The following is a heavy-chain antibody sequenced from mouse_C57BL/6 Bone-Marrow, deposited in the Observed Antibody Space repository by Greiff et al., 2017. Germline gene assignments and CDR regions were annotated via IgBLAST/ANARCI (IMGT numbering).Heavy chain of an antibody. CDR1: GYTFTSYW. V-gene: IGHV1-59*01. CDR3: ARGYDGSSWFAY. D-gene: IGHD1-1*01. Sequence: VQLQQPGAELVRPGTSVKLSCKASGYTFTSYWMHWVKQRPGQGLEWIGVIDPSDSYTNYNQKFKGKATLTVDTSSSTAYMQLSSLTSEDSAVYYCARGYDGSSWFAYWGQGTRVTVSA. J-gene: IGHJ3*01. CDR2: IDPSDSYT.